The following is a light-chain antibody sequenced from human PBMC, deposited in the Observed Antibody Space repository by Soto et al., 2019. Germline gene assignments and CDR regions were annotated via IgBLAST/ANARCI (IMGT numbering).Light chain of an antibody. J-gene: IGKJ1*01. CDR3: QQYNSYSPWT. CDR1: QVISSW. Sequence: DIQMTQSPSSVSASVGDRVTVTCRSSQVISSWLVWYQQKPGKAPKLLIYDASSLESGVPSRFSGSGSGTEFTLTISSLQPDDFATYYCQQYNSYSPWTFGQGTKVDIK. V-gene: IGKV1-5*01. CDR2: DAS.